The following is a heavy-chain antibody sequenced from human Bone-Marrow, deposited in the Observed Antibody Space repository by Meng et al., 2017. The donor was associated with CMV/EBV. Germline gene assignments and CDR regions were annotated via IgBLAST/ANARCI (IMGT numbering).Heavy chain of an antibody. V-gene: IGHV3-7*01. CDR1: GFTFDDYG. J-gene: IGHJ5*01. Sequence: GGSLRLSCAASGFTFDDYGMSWVRQAPGKGLEWVANIKQDGSEKYYVDSVKGRFTISRDNAKNSLYLQMNSLRAEDTAVYYCSRENSGLDSWGQGTLVTVSS. CDR2: IKQDGSEK. CDR3: SRENSGLDS.